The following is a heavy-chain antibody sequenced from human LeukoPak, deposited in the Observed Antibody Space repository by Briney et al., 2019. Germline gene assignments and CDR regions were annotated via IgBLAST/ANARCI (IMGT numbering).Heavy chain of an antibody. D-gene: IGHD3-22*01. Sequence: SDTLSLTCASYGASFSGYYWSWIRPPPGKGLEWFGEINHLGSTNYRPSLKSRVTTSVDTSKNQFSLNLTSVTAADTAVYYCASRMEKVVKAYYFDYWGQGTLVTVSS. CDR2: INHLGST. V-gene: IGHV4-34*01. CDR1: GASFSGYY. CDR3: ASRMEKVVKAYYFDY. J-gene: IGHJ4*02.